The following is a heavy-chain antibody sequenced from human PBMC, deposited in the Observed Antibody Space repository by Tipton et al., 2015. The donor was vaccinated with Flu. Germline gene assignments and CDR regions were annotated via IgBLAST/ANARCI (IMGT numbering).Heavy chain of an antibody. CDR1: GFTFSNYW. CDR3: AGVTLPAASDY. CDR2: ISKDGTTT. V-gene: IGHV3-74*01. Sequence: SLRLSCAASGFTFSNYWMHWVRQVPGKGLVWVSRISKDGTTTNYADAVNGRFTISRDNARNMMYLQMNSLRVEDTALYYCAGVTLPAASDYWGQGILVTVSS. D-gene: IGHD2-2*01. J-gene: IGHJ4*02.